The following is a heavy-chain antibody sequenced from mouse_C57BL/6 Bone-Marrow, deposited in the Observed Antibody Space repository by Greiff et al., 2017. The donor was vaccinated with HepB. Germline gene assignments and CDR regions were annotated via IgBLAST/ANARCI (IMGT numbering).Heavy chain of an antibody. D-gene: IGHD1-1*01. CDR3: ARDTTVVADYAMDY. J-gene: IGHJ4*01. Sequence: VQLQQPGAELVRPGSSVKLSCKASGYTFTSYWMHWVKQRPIQGLEWIGNIDPSDSETHYNQKFKDKATLTVDKSSSTAYMQLSSLTSEDSAVYYCARDTTVVADYAMDYWGQGTSVTFSS. CDR1: GYTFTSYW. CDR2: IDPSDSET. V-gene: IGHV1-52*01.